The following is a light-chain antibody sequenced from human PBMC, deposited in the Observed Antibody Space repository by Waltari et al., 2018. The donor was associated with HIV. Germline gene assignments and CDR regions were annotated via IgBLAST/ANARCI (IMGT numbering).Light chain of an antibody. V-gene: IGLV2-11*01. CDR3: CSYACGYTSP. CDR2: YFT. CDR1: SSNVGGYNY. Sequence: QSALTQPPSVSGSPGQSVTISCTGTSSNVGGYNYVSWYQQHPGKAPKLLFCYFTKRPSGVPFRFSAPKSGNTASLTISGLQAEDEADYYCCSYACGYTSPFGTGTTVTVL. J-gene: IGLJ1*01.